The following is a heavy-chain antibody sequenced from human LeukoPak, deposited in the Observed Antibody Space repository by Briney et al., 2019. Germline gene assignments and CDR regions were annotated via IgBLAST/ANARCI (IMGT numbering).Heavy chain of an antibody. V-gene: IGHV4-59*01. Sequence: SETLTLTCTVSGGSLSSYYWSWIRQPPAKGLEWMGYIYYSGSTNYNPSLKRRGTISGDTTKNQFPLKLSSATAADTAVYYCTVTTLSYYYYYMDVWGKGTTVTVSS. CDR2: IYYSGST. J-gene: IGHJ6*03. D-gene: IGHD4-17*01. CDR1: GGSLSSYY. CDR3: TVTTLSYYYYYMDV.